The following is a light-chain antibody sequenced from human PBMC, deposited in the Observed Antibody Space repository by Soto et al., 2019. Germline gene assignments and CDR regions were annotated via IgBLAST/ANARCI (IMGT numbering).Light chain of an antibody. Sequence: DIHMSQSPSSLSASVGYRFTITCRASQSISSYLNWYQQKPVKAPKPLIYAASSLQSGVPSRFSGSGSGTDFTLTISSLQPEDSATYYCQHSYSTLTFGQGTRGDIK. V-gene: IGKV1-39*01. CDR2: AAS. J-gene: IGKJ5*01. CDR3: QHSYSTLT. CDR1: QSISSY.